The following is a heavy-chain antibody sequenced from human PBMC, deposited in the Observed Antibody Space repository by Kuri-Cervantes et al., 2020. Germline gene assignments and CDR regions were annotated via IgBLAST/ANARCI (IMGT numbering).Heavy chain of an antibody. V-gene: IGHV3-74*01. D-gene: IGHD2-2*01. CDR3: ARVCSSISCYNRKAVDY. Sequence: GGSLRLSCATSGFTFSTYWMHWVRQAPGKGLVWVSRINSDGSITSYADSVKGRFTISRDNAKNTLYLQMNSLRAEDTAVYYCARVCSSISCYNRKAVDYWGQGTLVTVSS. CDR1: GFTFSTYW. J-gene: IGHJ4*02. CDR2: INSDGSIT.